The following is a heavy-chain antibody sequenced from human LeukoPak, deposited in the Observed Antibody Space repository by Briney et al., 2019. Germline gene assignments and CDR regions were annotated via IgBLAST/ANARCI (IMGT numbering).Heavy chain of an antibody. V-gene: IGHV1-69*04. CDR3: ATRWGYCTNGVCYGYYYYGMDV. CDR2: IIPILGTA. CDR1: GGTFSNYV. J-gene: IGHJ6*02. D-gene: IGHD2-8*01. Sequence: SVKVSCKASGGTFSNYVISWLRQAPGQGLEWMGRIIPILGTANYARKFQSRVTITADKSTSTAYMELSSLRSEDTAVYYCATRWGYCTNGVCYGYYYYGMDVWGQGTTVTVSS.